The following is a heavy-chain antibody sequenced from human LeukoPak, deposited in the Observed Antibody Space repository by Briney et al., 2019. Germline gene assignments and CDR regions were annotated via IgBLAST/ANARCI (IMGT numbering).Heavy chain of an antibody. V-gene: IGHV3-48*04. Sequence: PGGSLRLSCAASGFTFSSYNMNWVRQAPGKGLEWVSYISTSSSTIYYADSVKGRFTISRDNAKSSLYLQMNSLRAEDTAVYYCARAFIGVGGWFDPWGQGTLVTVSS. CDR3: ARAFIGVGGWFDP. CDR1: GFTFSSYN. CDR2: ISTSSSTI. J-gene: IGHJ5*02. D-gene: IGHD2-2*01.